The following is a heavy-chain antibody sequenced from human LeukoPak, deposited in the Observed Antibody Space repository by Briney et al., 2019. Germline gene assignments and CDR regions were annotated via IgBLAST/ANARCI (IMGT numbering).Heavy chain of an antibody. V-gene: IGHV1-2*02. CDR1: GYTFTGYY. CDR3: ARGGDYRFLY. CDR2: INPDSGLT. D-gene: IGHD4-17*01. Sequence: ASVNVSCKASGYTFTGYYMHWVRQAPGQGLEWMGWINPDSGLTKFAQNFQGRVTMTRDTSISTAYVELSGLRSDDTAVYYCARGGDYRFLYWGQGSLVTVSS. J-gene: IGHJ4*02.